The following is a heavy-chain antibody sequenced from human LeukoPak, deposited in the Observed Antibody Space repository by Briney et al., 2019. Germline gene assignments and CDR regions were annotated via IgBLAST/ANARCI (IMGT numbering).Heavy chain of an antibody. Sequence: PSGTLSLTCTVSGGSISSNDWWSWVRQPPGKGLEWIGEIYQSGSTNYNPSLKSRVTISLDKSKNQFSLKLTSVTAADTAVYYCARDQTNNWFDPWGQGTLVTVSS. CDR3: ARDQTNNWFDP. CDR2: IYQSGST. V-gene: IGHV4-4*02. CDR1: GGSISSNDW. D-gene: IGHD4-11*01. J-gene: IGHJ5*02.